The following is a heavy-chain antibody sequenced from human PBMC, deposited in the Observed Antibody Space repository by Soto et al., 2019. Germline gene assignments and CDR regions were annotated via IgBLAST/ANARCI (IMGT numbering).Heavy chain of an antibody. Sequence: QVQLVESGGGVVQPGRSLRLSCAASGFTFSSYAMHWVRQAPGKGLEWVAVISYDGSNKYYADSVKGRFTISRDNSKNTLYLQMNSLRTEDTAVYYCAREWVTSRQDPHGLDVWGKGTTVTVSP. CDR3: AREWVTSRQDPHGLDV. CDR2: ISYDGSNK. D-gene: IGHD4-4*01. J-gene: IGHJ6*04. V-gene: IGHV3-30-3*01. CDR1: GFTFSSYA.